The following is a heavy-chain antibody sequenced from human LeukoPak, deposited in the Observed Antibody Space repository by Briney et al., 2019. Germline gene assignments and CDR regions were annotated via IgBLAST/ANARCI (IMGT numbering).Heavy chain of an antibody. D-gene: IGHD2-8*01. V-gene: IGHV3-7*01. CDR1: GFTFSRCW. CDR3: ASSVMVDVRGAYDY. J-gene: IGHJ4*02. Sequence: SGGSLRLSCAASGFTFSRCWMKWVRQAPGKGLEWVANIKPDGSQKFYVDSVRGRFTISRDNAKNSLYLQMNSLRAEDTAAYYCASSVMVDVRGAYDYWGQGTLVTVSS. CDR2: IKPDGSQK.